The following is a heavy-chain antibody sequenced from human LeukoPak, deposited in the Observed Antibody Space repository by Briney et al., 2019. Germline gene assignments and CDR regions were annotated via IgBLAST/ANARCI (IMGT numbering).Heavy chain of an antibody. V-gene: IGHV3-48*01. D-gene: IGHD6-19*01. CDR3: ARTEGSGWFEY. J-gene: IGHJ5*01. Sequence: GGSLRLSCAASTFTFSSYSMNWVRQAPGKGLEWVSYISGSGDTTYYADSVKGRFTISRDNAKSSLSLQMNSLRAEDTAVYYCARTEGSGWFEYWGQGTLATVSS. CDR2: ISGSGDTT. CDR1: TFTFSSYS.